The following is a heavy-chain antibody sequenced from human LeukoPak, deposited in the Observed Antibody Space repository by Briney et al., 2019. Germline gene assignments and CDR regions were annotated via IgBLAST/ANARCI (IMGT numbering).Heavy chain of an antibody. D-gene: IGHD6-19*01. CDR3: ARDGSGYSSGWYYRWWFDP. V-gene: IGHV1-2*02. CDR2: INPNSGGT. CDR1: GYTFTGYY. Sequence: ASVKVSCKASGYTFTGYYMHWVRQAPGQGLEWMGWINPNSGGTNYAQKLQGRVTMTTDTSTSTAYMELRSLRSDDTAVYYCARDGSGYSSGWYYRWWFDPWGQGTLVTVSS. J-gene: IGHJ5*02.